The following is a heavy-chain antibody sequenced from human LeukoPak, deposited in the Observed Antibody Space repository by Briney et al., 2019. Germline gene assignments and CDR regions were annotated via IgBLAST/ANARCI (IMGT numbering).Heavy chain of an antibody. CDR2: ISGSGGST. Sequence: GGSLRLSCAASGFTFSSYAMSWVRQAPGKGLEWVSAISGSGGSTYYADSVKGRFTISRDNAKDSLYLQMNSLRAEDTAVYYCARARYGSGRLFDYWGQGTLVTVSS. CDR3: ARARYGSGRLFDY. V-gene: IGHV3-23*01. J-gene: IGHJ4*02. CDR1: GFTFSSYA. D-gene: IGHD6-19*01.